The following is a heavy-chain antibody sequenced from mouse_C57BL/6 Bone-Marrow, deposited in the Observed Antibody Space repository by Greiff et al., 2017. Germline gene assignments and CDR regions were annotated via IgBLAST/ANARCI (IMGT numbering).Heavy chain of an antibody. Sequence: QVQLQQSGPELVKPGASVKISCKASGYSFTSYYIHWVKQRPGQGLEWIGWIYPGSGNTKYNEKFKGKATLTADTSSSTAYMQLSSLTSEDSAVYYCARAGATRDFDYWGQGTTLTVSS. CDR3: ARAGATRDFDY. CDR1: GYSFTSYY. CDR2: IYPGSGNT. V-gene: IGHV1-66*01. J-gene: IGHJ2*01. D-gene: IGHD3-1*01.